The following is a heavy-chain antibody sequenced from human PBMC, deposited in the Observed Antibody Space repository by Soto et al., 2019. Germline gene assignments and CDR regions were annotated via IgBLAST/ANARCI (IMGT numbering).Heavy chain of an antibody. CDR1: GYTFTGYY. Sequence: ASVKVSCKASGYTFTGYYMHWVRQAPGQGLEWMGWINPNSGGTSYAQKFQGWVTMTRDTSISTAYMELSRLRSDDTAVYYCARAPAVTIFGVVNLGEGAYYYYVMDVWGQGTTVTVYS. CDR2: INPNSGGT. V-gene: IGHV1-2*04. CDR3: ARAPAVTIFGVVNLGEGAYYYYVMDV. J-gene: IGHJ6*02. D-gene: IGHD3-3*01.